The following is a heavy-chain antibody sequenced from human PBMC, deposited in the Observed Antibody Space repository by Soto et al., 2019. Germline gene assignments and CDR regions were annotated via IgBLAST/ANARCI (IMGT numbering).Heavy chain of an antibody. CDR3: ARDSTGSGLDYGMDV. CDR1: GFTFNDHY. CDR2: ISSDSIYT. V-gene: IGHV3-11*06. D-gene: IGHD3-10*01. J-gene: IGHJ6*02. Sequence: QVQLVESGGGSVKPGGSLRLSCAASGFTFNDHYMTWIRQAPGKGLEWVSFISSDSIYTNSADSVKGRFTISRDNAKNLLYLQMSSLRVEDTAVYYCARDSTGSGLDYGMDVWGQGTTVAVSS.